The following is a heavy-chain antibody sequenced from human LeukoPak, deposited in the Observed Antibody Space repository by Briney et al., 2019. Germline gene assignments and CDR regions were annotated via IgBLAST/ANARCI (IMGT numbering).Heavy chain of an antibody. CDR1: GGSISSYY. CDR2: IYYSGST. D-gene: IGHD3-3*01. J-gene: IGHJ6*02. CDR3: ATINYDFWSGYSDAHYYYYGMDV. V-gene: IGHV4-59*08. Sequence: SETLSLTCTDSGGSISSYYWSWIRQPPGKGLEWIGYIYYSGSTNYNPSLKSRVTISVDTSKNQFSLKLSSVTAADTAVYYCATINYDFWSGYSDAHYYYYGMDVWGQGTTVTVSS.